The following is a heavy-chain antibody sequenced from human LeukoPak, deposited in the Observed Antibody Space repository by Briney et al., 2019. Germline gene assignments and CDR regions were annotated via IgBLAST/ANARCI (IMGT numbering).Heavy chain of an antibody. J-gene: IGHJ5*02. V-gene: IGHV4-59*08. D-gene: IGHD3-22*01. CDR2: IYYSGST. CDR1: GGSISSYY. Sequence: SETLSLTCTVSGGSISSYYWSWIRQPPGKGLEWIGYIYYSGSTNYNPSLKSRVTISVDTSKNQFSLKLSSVTAADTAVYYCARHGVPYYYDSSGPNWFDPWGQGTLVTVSS. CDR3: ARHGVPYYYDSSGPNWFDP.